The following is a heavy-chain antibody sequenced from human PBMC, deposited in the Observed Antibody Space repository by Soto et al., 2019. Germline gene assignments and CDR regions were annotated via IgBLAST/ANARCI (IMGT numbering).Heavy chain of an antibody. V-gene: IGHV3-13*01. Sequence: GGSLRLSCAASGFTFSSYDMHWVRQATGKGLEWVSAIGTAGDTYYPGSVKGRFTISRENAKNSLYLQMNSLRAGDTAVYYCARAGSGSYYKLTRTYYYYMDVWGKGTTVTVSS. CDR3: ARAGSGSYYKLTRTYYYYMDV. D-gene: IGHD3-10*01. CDR1: GFTFSSYD. J-gene: IGHJ6*03. CDR2: IGTAGDT.